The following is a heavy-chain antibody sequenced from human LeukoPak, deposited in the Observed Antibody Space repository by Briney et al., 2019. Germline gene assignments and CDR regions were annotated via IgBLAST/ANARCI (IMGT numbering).Heavy chain of an antibody. CDR2: LHYDGIDK. V-gene: IGHV3-30*02. CDR1: GYTFINHG. D-gene: IGHD1-1*01. Sequence: GRSLRLSCEASGYTFINHGVHWVRQAPGKGLEWVAYLHYDGIDKNYGDTVKGRFTISRDNSKNTLYLQMNSLRAEDTAVYYCAKDLNWNDVYYFDYWGQGTLVTVSS. CDR3: AKDLNWNDVYYFDY. J-gene: IGHJ4*02.